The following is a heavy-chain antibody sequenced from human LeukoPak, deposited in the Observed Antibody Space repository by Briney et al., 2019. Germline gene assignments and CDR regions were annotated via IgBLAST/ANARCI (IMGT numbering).Heavy chain of an antibody. J-gene: IGHJ4*02. D-gene: IGHD3-10*01. V-gene: IGHV3-23*01. Sequence: GGSLRLSCAGSGITFSSYGMSWVRQAPGKGLEWVSGISGGGGSTYYADSVKGRFTISRDNSKNTLYLQMNSLRAEDTAVYYCASRPGRGPYYFDYWGPGTLVTVSS. CDR3: ASRPGRGPYYFDY. CDR1: GITFSSYG. CDR2: ISGGGGST.